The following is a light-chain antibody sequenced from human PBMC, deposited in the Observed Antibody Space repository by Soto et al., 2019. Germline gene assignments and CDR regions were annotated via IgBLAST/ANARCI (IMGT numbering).Light chain of an antibody. J-gene: IGKJ1*01. Sequence: DIEMTQSPSSLYTSVGDRVTIACRASQGFSNYLAWYQQKPGKVPKLLIYAASTLQSGVPARFSGSGSGTDFTLTISSLQPEDVATYYCHKYNSAPWTFGQGTKGEIK. V-gene: IGKV1-27*01. CDR2: AAS. CDR3: HKYNSAPWT. CDR1: QGFSNY.